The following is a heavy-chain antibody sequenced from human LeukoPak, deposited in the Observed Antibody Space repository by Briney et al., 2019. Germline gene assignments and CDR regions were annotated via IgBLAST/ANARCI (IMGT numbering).Heavy chain of an antibody. D-gene: IGHD3-22*01. J-gene: IGHJ3*01. CDR1: GFRLTIHS. V-gene: IGHV3-21*04. CDR3: ARDQTFDSRPWVGAFDL. CDR2: ISSSSTYI. Sequence: GGSLRLACVASGFRLTIHSMSWVRQAPGQGLEWLSFISSSSTYIDYADSVKGRFTISRDNANNSLYLQMNNLRPEDTAVYYCARDQTFDSRPWVGAFDLWGQGALVTVSS.